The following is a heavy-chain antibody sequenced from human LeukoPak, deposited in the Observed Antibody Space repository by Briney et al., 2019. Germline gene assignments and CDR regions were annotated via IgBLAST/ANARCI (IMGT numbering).Heavy chain of an antibody. CDR1: GVSISDGRYY. CDR3: ATPYCSGIGCLDVFNI. D-gene: IGHD2-15*01. V-gene: IGHV4-31*03. J-gene: IGHJ3*02. Sequence: SETLSLTCNVSGVSISDGRYYWAWIRQYPGRGLEWLGYKYYSGSAKYNPSLKSRLTISVDTPDNQFSLQLSSVTAADTAMYYCATPYCSGIGCLDVFNIWGQGTMVTVSS. CDR2: KYYSGSA.